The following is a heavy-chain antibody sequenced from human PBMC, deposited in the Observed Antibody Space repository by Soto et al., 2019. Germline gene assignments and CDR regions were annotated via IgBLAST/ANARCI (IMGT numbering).Heavy chain of an antibody. D-gene: IGHD1-26*01. CDR2: MEPSTGRT. J-gene: IGHJ4*02. V-gene: IGHV1-8*01. Sequence: QVQLVQSGAEVREPGASVKVSCKASGYSFTSLDINWVRQTPGQGLEWMGWMEPSTGRTGYAQKFQGGVTMTRDAFINAAFMELTTLASDDTVFYYCARGVSAGVDYWGQGSLVTVSS. CDR3: ARGVSAGVDY. CDR1: GYSFTSLD.